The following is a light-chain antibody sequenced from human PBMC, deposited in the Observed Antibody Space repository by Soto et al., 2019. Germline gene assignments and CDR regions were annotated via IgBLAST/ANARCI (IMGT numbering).Light chain of an antibody. CDR2: GAS. CDR3: QQYCRSPFT. V-gene: IGKV3-20*01. CDR1: QTVSDNY. Sequence: EIVLTQSPGTLSLSPGERGTLSCRASQTVSDNYLAWYQQKPGRAPRLLIYGASRRATGIPDRFSGSGSGTDFNLTISKLEPEDFAVYYCQQYCRSPFTFGPGTKVDFK. J-gene: IGKJ3*01.